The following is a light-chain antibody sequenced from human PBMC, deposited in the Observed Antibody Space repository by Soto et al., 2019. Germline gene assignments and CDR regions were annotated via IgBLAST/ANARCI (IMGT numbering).Light chain of an antibody. Sequence: EIVLTQSPGTLSLSPGERATLSCRASQSVSSSYLAWYQQKPGQAPRLLIYATSNRATGIPDRFSGSGSGADFTLTISRLEPEDFAVYYCQQYYSIPYTFGQGTKLEIK. V-gene: IGKV3-20*01. CDR1: QSVSSSY. J-gene: IGKJ2*01. CDR3: QQYYSIPYT. CDR2: ATS.